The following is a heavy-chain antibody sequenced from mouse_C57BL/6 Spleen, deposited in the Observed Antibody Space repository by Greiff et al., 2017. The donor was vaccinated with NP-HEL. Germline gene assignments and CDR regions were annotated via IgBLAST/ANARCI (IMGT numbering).Heavy chain of an antibody. Sequence: EVKLMESGAELVRPGASVKLSCTASGFNIKDDYMHWVKQRPEQGLEWIGWIDPENGDTEYASKFQGKATITADTSSNTAYLQLSSLTSEDTAVYYCTTGCGYYAMDYWGQGTSVTVSS. CDR3: TTGCGYYAMDY. CDR2: IDPENGDT. J-gene: IGHJ4*01. CDR1: GFNIKDDY. V-gene: IGHV14-4*01.